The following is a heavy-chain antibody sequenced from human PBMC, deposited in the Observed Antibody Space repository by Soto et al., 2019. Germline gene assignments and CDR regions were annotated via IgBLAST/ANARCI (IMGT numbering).Heavy chain of an antibody. J-gene: IGHJ6*02. CDR1: GYTFVSYW. D-gene: IGHD6-13*01. V-gene: IGHV5-51*01. CDR2: VYPGDSET. Sequence: PGESLKISCEGSGYTFVSYWIGWVRQMSGKGLDLMGIVYPGDSETIYSPSFQGQVTISADKSINTAYLQWSSLKASDTAMYYCARTAAAGKYYNGMDVWGQETTLTVSS. CDR3: ARTAAAGKYYNGMDV.